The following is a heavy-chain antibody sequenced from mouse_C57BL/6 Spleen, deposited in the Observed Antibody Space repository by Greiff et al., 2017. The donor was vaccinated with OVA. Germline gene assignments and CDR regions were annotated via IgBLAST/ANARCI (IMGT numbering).Heavy chain of an antibody. J-gene: IGHJ2*01. D-gene: IGHD1-3*01. CDR2: IHPNSGST. Sequence: QVQLQQPGAELVKPGASVKLSCKASGYTFTSYWMHWVKQRPGQGLEWIGMIHPNSGSTNYNEKFKSKATLTVDKSSSTAYMQLSSLTSEDSAVYYCARNYRGTEYFDYWGQGTTLTVSS. V-gene: IGHV1-64*01. CDR1: GYTFTSYW. CDR3: ARNYRGTEYFDY.